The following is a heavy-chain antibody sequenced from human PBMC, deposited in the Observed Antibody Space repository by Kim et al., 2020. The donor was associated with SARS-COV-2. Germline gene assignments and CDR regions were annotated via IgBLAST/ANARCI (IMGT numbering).Heavy chain of an antibody. Sequence: RYSPSVQGQVNISADKSISTAYLQWSSLKASDTAMYYCARHLERRTGGDYWGQGTLVTVSS. CDR3: ARHLERRTGGDY. J-gene: IGHJ4*02. D-gene: IGHD1-1*01. V-gene: IGHV5-51*01.